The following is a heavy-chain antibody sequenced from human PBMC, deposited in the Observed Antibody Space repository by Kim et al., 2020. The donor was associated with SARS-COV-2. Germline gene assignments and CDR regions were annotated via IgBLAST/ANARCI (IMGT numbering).Heavy chain of an antibody. CDR3: AKMASMGAFDI. CDR1: GFTFSSYA. D-gene: IGHD3-10*01. Sequence: GGSLRLSCAASGFTFSSYAMNWVRQAPGRGLEWVSVIYSGGGSTYYADSVKGRFTISRDNSKNTLYLQMNSLRAEDTAVYYCAKMASMGAFDIWGQGTMVTVSS. CDR2: IYSGGGST. V-gene: IGHV3-23*03. J-gene: IGHJ3*02.